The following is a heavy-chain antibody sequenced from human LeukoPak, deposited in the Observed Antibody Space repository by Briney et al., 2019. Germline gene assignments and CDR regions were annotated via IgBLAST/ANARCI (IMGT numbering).Heavy chain of an antibody. CDR3: ARASYYDSSGYYADDYYYYYGMDV. J-gene: IGHJ6*02. V-gene: IGHV3-21*01. CDR1: GFTFSSYN. CDR2: ISSSSSYI. Sequence: PGGSLRLSCAASGFTFSSYNMNWVRQAPGKGLKWVSSISSSSSYIHYADSVKGRFTISRDNAKNSLYLQMNSLRAEDTAVYYCARASYYDSSGYYADDYYYYYGMDVWGQGTTVTISS. D-gene: IGHD3-22*01.